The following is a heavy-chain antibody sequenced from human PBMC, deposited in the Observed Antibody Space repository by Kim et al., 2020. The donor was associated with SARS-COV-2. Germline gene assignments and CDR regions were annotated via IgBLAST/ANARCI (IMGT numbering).Heavy chain of an antibody. V-gene: IGHV4-39*01. D-gene: IGHD6-19*01. Sequence: SETLSLTCTVSGGSISISSYYWGWIRQPPGKGLEWIGSIYYSGSTYYNPSLKSRVTISVDTSKNQFSLTLSSVTAADTAVYYCARHNREWLVLVPYYFDYWGQGTLVTVSS. CDR3: ARHNREWLVLVPYYFDY. CDR1: GGSISISSYY. CDR2: IYYSGST. J-gene: IGHJ4*02.